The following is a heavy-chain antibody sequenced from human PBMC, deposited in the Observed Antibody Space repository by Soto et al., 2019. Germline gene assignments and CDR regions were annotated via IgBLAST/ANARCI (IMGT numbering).Heavy chain of an antibody. D-gene: IGHD5-18*01. CDR2: IYSGDYT. CDR3: AAGHVSANAYGYPVHYHFYGLTV. J-gene: IGHJ6*02. Sequence: QVQLRESGPGLVKPSETLSLTCTVSGDSVTGSSYYWSWVRQSPGKGLEGIAYIYSGDYTNYSPSLWSLAAISVDTSRNQVSLKMTSVTAADTAVYSCAAGHVSANAYGYPVHYHFYGLTVWGQGTTVTVSS. V-gene: IGHV4-61*01. CDR1: GDSVTGSSYY.